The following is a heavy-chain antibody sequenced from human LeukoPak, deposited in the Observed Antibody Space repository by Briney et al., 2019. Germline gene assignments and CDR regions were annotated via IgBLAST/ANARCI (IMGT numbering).Heavy chain of an antibody. CDR2: IYYSGST. V-gene: IGHV4-31*03. CDR3: ARDRLVFDWYFDL. D-gene: IGHD3-10*02. Sequence: PSQTLSLTCTVSVGSLSSGGYYWSWIRQHPGEGLEWIGYIYYSGSTNYNPSLKSRVTISVDTSKNQCNLKLSSVTAADTAVYYCARDRLVFDWYFDLWGRGNPVTVSS. J-gene: IGHJ2*01. CDR1: VGSLSSGGYY.